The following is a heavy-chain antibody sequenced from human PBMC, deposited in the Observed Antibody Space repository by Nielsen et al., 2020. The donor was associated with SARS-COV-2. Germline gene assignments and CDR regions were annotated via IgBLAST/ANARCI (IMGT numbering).Heavy chain of an antibody. CDR3: ASEMGGSYRDFNY. Sequence: GGSLRLSCVGSGFIFSSYTMHWVRQAPGKGLEWVSGISGGGSTFYAESVRGRFTVSRENFRNTLYLEMNSLRVEDTALYYCASEMGGSYRDFNYWGQGILVTVSS. CDR1: GFIFSSYT. D-gene: IGHD3-16*02. V-gene: IGHV3-23*01. CDR2: ISGGGST. J-gene: IGHJ4*02.